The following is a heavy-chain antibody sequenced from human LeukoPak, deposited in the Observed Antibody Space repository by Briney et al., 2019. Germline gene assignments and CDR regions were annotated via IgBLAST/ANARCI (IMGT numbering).Heavy chain of an antibody. CDR1: GFTFGNYA. V-gene: IGHV3-23*01. CDR3: AKASAAIPQYCNS. D-gene: IGHD2-2*02. CDR2: ISGTGSST. Sequence: GGSLRLSCEASGFTFGNYAMNWVRQAPGKGLEWVSTISGTGSSTYYADSAKGRFTISRDNSKDTLFLQLNSLTATDTAMYFCAKASAAIPQYCNSWGQGTLVTVSS. J-gene: IGHJ5*02.